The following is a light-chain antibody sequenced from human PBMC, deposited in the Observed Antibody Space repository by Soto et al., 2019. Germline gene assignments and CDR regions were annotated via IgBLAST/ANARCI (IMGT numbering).Light chain of an antibody. Sequence: DVVLTQTPLSSPVTLGQPASISCRSSQSLVYSDGNTYLSWLQQRPGQPPRLLIYQISNRFSGVPDRFSRSGAGTDFTLKISRVEAEDVGVYYCMQFAHFPRTFGQGTKVEIK. V-gene: IGKV2-24*01. J-gene: IGKJ1*01. CDR3: MQFAHFPRT. CDR1: QSLVYSDGNTY. CDR2: QIS.